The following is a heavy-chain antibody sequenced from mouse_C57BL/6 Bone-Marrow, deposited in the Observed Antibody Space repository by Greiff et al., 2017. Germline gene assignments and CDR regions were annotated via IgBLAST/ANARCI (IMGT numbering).Heavy chain of an antibody. D-gene: IGHD2-3*01. CDR3: ARDGYYTFFDY. J-gene: IGHJ2*01. V-gene: IGHV1-69*01. CDR2: IDPSDSYT. CDR1: GYTFTSYW. Sequence: QVQLQQPGAELVMPGASVKLSCKASGYTFTSYWMHWVKQRPGQGLEWIGEIDPSDSYTNYNQKFKGKSTMTVDKSTSTSYMQLSSLTSGDSAVYYCARDGYYTFFDYWGQGTTLTVSS.